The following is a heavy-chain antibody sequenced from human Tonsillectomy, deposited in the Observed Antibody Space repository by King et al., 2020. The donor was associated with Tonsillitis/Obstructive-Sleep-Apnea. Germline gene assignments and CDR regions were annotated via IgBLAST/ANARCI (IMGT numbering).Heavy chain of an antibody. CDR3: STRGSSWYSGY. Sequence: VQLQQWGAGLLKPSETLSLTSAVYGGSFSGYYWSWIRQPPGKGLEWIGEINHSGRTNYNPSLKSRGTISVDTSKNQFSLKLSAVTAADTAVYYWSTRGSSWYSGYWGQGTLVTVSS. D-gene: IGHD6-13*01. CDR2: INHSGRT. V-gene: IGHV4-34*01. CDR1: GGSFSGYY. J-gene: IGHJ4*02.